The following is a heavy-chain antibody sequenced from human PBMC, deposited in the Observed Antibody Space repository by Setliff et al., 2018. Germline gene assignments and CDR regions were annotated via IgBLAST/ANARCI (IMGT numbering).Heavy chain of an antibody. CDR3: ARAPVGDRNGLFDS. V-gene: IGHV4-30-4*08. D-gene: IGHD6-19*01. CDR1: GDSISSGDDF. Sequence: SSETLSLTCTVSGDSISSGDDFWSWIRQPPGKGLEWIGSIYYTTNGYYNPSLKSRVTMSVDTSKNHFSLELTSVAAADTAVYYCARAPVGDRNGLFDSWGQGTLVTVSS. J-gene: IGHJ4*02. CDR2: IYYTTNG.